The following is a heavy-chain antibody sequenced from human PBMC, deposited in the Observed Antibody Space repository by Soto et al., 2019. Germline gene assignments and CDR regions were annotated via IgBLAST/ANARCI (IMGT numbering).Heavy chain of an antibody. CDR2: INPNSGGT. V-gene: IGHV1-2*02. J-gene: IGHJ5*02. CDR3: ARDFRGSGSPGFDP. Sequence: QVQLVQSGAEVKKPGASVKVSCKASGYTFTGYYMHWVRQAPGQGLEWMGWINPNSGGTNYAQKVQGRVTMTRDTSISTAYMELSRLRSDDTAVYYCARDFRGSGSPGFDPWGQGTLVTVSS. CDR1: GYTFTGYY. D-gene: IGHD3-10*01.